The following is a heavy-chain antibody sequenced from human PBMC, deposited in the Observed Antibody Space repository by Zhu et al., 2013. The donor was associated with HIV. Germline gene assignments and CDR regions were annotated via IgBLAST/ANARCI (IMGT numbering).Heavy chain of an antibody. D-gene: IGHD6-13*01. CDR3: ARLQQVFLSYYMDV. J-gene: IGHJ6*03. CDR2: IKHDESDR. CDR1: GFSFSNYW. Sequence: EVQLVESGGDLVQPGGSLRLSCAASGFSFSNYWMIWVRQAPGKGLEWVANIKHDESDRHFVDSMKGRLTISRDNAKNLLYLQMNSLRGEDTGVYLCARLQQVFLSYYMDVWGRGTTVTVS. V-gene: IGHV3-7*04.